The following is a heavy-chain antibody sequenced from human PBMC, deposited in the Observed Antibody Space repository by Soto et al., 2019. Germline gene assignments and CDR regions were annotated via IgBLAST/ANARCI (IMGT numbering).Heavy chain of an antibody. J-gene: IGHJ4*02. CDR3: ARAGYSAGCLEF. V-gene: IGHV4-30-2*06. D-gene: IGHD3-3*01. CDR2: SYHGGSS. CDR1: GGSIKSAVHS. Sequence: PSETLSLTCTVSGGSIKSAVHSWGWVRQSPGKGLEWIGYSYHGGSSYYNPSLQSRVTISVDRSKAQFYLTLTSVTAADTAVYLGARAGYSAGCLEFWSLGTAATVPS.